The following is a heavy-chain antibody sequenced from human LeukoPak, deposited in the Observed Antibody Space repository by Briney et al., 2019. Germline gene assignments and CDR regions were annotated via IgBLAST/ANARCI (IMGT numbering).Heavy chain of an antibody. J-gene: IGHJ4*02. V-gene: IGHV3-30*04. D-gene: IGHD3/OR15-3a*01. CDR1: GFIFNNNA. Sequence: GGSLRLSCAASGFIFNNNATHWVRQAPGKGLEWVAVISFDGRDKHHADSVKGRFTISRDNSKNTLYLQMSSLRVEDTAMYYCARDLRKSADYYFDYWGQGTLVTVSS. CDR3: ARDLRKSADYYFDY. CDR2: ISFDGRDK.